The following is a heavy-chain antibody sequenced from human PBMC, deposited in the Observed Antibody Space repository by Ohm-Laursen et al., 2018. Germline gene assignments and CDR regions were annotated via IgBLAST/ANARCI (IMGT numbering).Heavy chain of an antibody. CDR3: AKDYYDSSGLSWYFDL. J-gene: IGHJ2*01. D-gene: IGHD3-22*01. Sequence: SLRLSCAASGFTFSSYWMSWVRQAPGKGLEWVANIKQDGSEKYYMDSVKGRFTISRDNSKNTLYLQMNSLRAEDTAVYYCAKDYYDSSGLSWYFDLWGRGTLVTVSS. V-gene: IGHV3-7*03. CDR2: IKQDGSEK. CDR1: GFTFSSYW.